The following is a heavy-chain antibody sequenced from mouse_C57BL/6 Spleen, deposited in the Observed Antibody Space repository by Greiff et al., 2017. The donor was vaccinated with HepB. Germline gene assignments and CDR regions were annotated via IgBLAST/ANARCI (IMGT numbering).Heavy chain of an antibody. J-gene: IGHJ3*01. V-gene: IGHV5-4*01. CDR2: ISDGGSYT. Sequence: EVMLVESGGGLVKPGGSLKLSCAASGFTFSSYAMSWVRQTPEKRLEWVATISDGGSYTYYPDNVKGRFTISRDNAKNNLYLQMSHLKSEDTAMYYCAREGNGSPTAYWGQGTLVTVSA. CDR3: AREGNGSPTAY. CDR1: GFTFSSYA. D-gene: IGHD1-1*01.